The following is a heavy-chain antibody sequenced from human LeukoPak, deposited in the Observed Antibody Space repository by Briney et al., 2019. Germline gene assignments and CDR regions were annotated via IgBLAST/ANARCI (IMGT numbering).Heavy chain of an antibody. CDR1: GFTFSSYY. CDR3: ANYRQSITAAGNSREFADY. J-gene: IGHJ4*02. CDR2: ISVSGDWT. D-gene: IGHD6-13*01. Sequence: GVSLRLSCEASGFTFSSYYMIWVRQAPGKGLEWVSVISVSGDWTYYADSVKGRFTISRDNSKNTLYLQMNSLRAEDTAVYYCANYRQSITAAGNSREFADYWGQGTLVTVSS. V-gene: IGHV3-23*01.